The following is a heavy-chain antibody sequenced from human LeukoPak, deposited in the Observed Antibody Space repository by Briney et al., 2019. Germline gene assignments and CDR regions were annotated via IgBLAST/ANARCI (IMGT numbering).Heavy chain of an antibody. D-gene: IGHD3-22*01. CDR3: ARRNTMIVGNWFDP. CDR2: IYYSGST. Sequence: SETLSLTCTVSGGSISSSSYYWGWIRQPPGKGLEWIGSIYYSGSTYYNPSLKSRVTISVDTSKNQFSLKLSSVTAADTAVYYCARRNTMIVGNWFDPWGQGTLVTVSS. V-gene: IGHV4-39*01. J-gene: IGHJ5*02. CDR1: GGSISSSSYY.